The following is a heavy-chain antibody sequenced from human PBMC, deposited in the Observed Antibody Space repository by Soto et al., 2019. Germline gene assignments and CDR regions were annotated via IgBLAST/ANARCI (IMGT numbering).Heavy chain of an antibody. D-gene: IGHD3-16*01. V-gene: IGHV1-69*01. Sequence: QVQLVQSGAEVKKPGSSVKVSCKASGGTFSSYAISWVRQAPGQGLEWMGGIIPIFGTANYAQKFHGRVRITADESTSTAYMELRSLRSEDTAVYYCARTLGPRGEYYYYYYGMDVWGQGTTVTVSS. CDR2: IIPIFGTA. CDR1: GGTFSSYA. CDR3: ARTLGPRGEYYYYYYGMDV. J-gene: IGHJ6*02.